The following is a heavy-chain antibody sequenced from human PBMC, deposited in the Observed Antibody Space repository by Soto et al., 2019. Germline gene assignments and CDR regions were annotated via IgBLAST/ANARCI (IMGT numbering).Heavy chain of an antibody. CDR1: GFTFSSYA. J-gene: IGHJ4*02. D-gene: IGHD1-26*01. CDR3: ARRGSGSYYDS. CDR2: ISGSGGST. V-gene: IGHV3-23*01. Sequence: EVQLLESGGGLVQPGGSLRLSCAASGFTFSSYAMRWVRQAPVKGLEWVSAISGSGGSTYYADSVKGRFTISRDNSKNTLYLPMNSLRAEDTAVYYCARRGSGSYYDSWGQGTMVTVSS.